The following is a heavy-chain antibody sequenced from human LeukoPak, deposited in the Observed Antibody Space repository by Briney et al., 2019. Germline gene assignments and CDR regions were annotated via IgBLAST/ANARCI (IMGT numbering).Heavy chain of an antibody. D-gene: IGHD4-17*01. CDR2: INPNNGDT. Sequence: GASVKVSCKASVYTFTDYYMHWVRQAPGQGLEWMGWINPNNGDTNYAQKFQGRVTMTRDTSISTAYMELSRLRSDDTAVYYCARGGLYTVTKGYYFYYYMDVWGKGTTVTVSS. V-gene: IGHV1-2*02. CDR1: VYTFTDYY. CDR3: ARGGLYTVTKGYYFYYYMDV. J-gene: IGHJ6*03.